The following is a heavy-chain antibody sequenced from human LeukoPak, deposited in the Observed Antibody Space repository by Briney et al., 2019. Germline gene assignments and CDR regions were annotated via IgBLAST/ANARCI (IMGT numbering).Heavy chain of an antibody. CDR3: ARAYCSGGDCYSKSNFDS. Sequence: RASVKVSCKASGYTFTAYYMHWVRQAPGQGLDWMGWINPDSGVTNYAQKFQGRVTMTRATSITTAYMELSRLRSDDTAIYYCARAYCSGGDCYSKSNFDSWGQGTLVTVSS. V-gene: IGHV1-2*02. D-gene: IGHD2-15*01. CDR2: INPDSGVT. CDR1: GYTFTAYY. J-gene: IGHJ4*02.